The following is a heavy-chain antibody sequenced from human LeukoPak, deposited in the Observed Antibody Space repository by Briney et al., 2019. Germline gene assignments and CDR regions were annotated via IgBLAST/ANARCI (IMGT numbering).Heavy chain of an antibody. J-gene: IGHJ4*02. CDR3: AKGGRDGYKRPFDY. D-gene: IGHD5-24*01. Sequence: PGGSLRLSCAASGFTFSSYEMNWVRQAPGKGLEWVSGISWNSGSIGYADSVKGRFTISRDNAKNSLYLQMNSLRAEDTALYYCAKGGRDGYKRPFDYWGQGTLVTVSS. CDR2: ISWNSGSI. CDR1: GFTFSSYE. V-gene: IGHV3-9*01.